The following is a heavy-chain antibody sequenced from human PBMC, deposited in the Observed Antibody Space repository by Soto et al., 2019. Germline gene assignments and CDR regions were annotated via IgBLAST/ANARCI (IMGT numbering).Heavy chain of an antibody. Sequence: GESLKISCKGSGYSFTSYWIAWVRQMPGKGLESMGIIYPGDSDTRYSPSFQRHVTISADESINTAYLQWSGLKGAGSAIYYCARRGRLKVGMDVWGNGIRVTVS. CDR2: IYPGDSDT. CDR1: GYSFTSYW. D-gene: IGHD3-16*01. J-gene: IGHJ6*04. V-gene: IGHV5-51*01. CDR3: ARRGRLKVGMDV.